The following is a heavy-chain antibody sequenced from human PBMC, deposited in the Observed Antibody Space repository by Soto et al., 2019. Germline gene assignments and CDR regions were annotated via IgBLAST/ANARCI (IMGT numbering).Heavy chain of an antibody. J-gene: IGHJ4*02. CDR3: ATYRRTDAEGYRLDF. CDR2: IYYSGST. CDR1: GGSISSGGYY. V-gene: IGHV4-31*03. D-gene: IGHD5-12*01. Sequence: QVQLQESGPGLVKPSQTLSLTCTVSGGSISSGGYYWSWIRQHPGKGLEWIGYIYYSGSTKYNPSLESRVTISVDMSNNQFSLMMTSVTAADTAVYYCATYRRTDAEGYRLDFWGQGTLVNVSS.